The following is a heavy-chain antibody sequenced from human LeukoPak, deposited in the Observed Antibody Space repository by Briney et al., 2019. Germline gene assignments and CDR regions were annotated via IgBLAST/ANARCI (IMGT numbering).Heavy chain of an antibody. J-gene: IGHJ4*02. CDR1: GFTFSAYW. D-gene: IGHD3-16*01. V-gene: IGHV3-7*01. Sequence: PGGSRRLSCAASGFTFSAYWMSWVRQAPGKGLEWVANIKQDGSDKDYVDSVKGRFTITRDNAKNPLYFEMSSLRDEDTAVYYCAREGGLIYWGQGTLVTVSS. CDR2: IKQDGSDK. CDR3: AREGGLIY.